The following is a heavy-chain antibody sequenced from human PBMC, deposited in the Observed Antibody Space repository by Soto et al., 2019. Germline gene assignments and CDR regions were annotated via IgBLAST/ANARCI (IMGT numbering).Heavy chain of an antibody. CDR3: ARIPVNWSQIDY. J-gene: IGHJ4*02. V-gene: IGHV4-59*01. Sequence: SETLSLTCTVSGGSISSYYWSWIRQPPGKGLEWIGYIYYSGSTNYNPSLKSRVTISVDTSKNQFSLKLSSVTAADTAVYYCARIPVNWSQIDYWGQGTLVTVSS. D-gene: IGHD1-1*01. CDR2: IYYSGST. CDR1: GGSISSYY.